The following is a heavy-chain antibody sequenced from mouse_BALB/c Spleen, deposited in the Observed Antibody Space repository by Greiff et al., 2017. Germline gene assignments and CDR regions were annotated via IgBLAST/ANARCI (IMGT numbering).Heavy chain of an antibody. CDR1: GYTFTDYA. CDR2: ISTYYGDA. CDR3: AREGTLAY. V-gene: IGHV1S137*01. J-gene: IGHJ3*01. Sequence: VQLQQSGAELVRPGVSVKISCKGSGYTFTDYAMHWVKQSHAKSLEWIGVISTYYGDASYNQKFKGKATMTVDKSSSTAYMELARLTSEDSAIYYCAREGTLAYWGQGTLVTVSA.